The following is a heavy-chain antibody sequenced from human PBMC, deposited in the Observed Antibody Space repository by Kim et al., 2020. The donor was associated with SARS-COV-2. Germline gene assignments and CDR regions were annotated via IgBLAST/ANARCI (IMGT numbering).Heavy chain of an antibody. V-gene: IGHV3-43*02. J-gene: IGHJ6*02. CDR2: ISGDGGST. Sequence: GGSLRLSCAASGFTFDDYAMHWVRQAPGKGLEWVSLISGDGGSTYYADSVKGRFTISRDNSKNSLYLQMNSLRTEDTALYYCAKEIMAGRWLQLHYSYGMDVWGRGTTVTVSS. CDR3: AKEIMAGRWLQLHYSYGMDV. D-gene: IGHD5-12*01. CDR1: GFTFDDYA.